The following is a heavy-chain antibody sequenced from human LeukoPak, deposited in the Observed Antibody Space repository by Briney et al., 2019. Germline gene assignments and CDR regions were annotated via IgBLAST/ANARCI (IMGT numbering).Heavy chain of an antibody. J-gene: IGHJ4*02. CDR2: IFYSGST. CDR1: GGSISSSSYY. Sequence: SETLSLTCTVSGGSISSSSYYWGWIRQPPGKGLEWIGNIFYSGSTYYNPSLKSRVTISVDTSKNQFSLKLSSVTAADTAVYYCARVRGAAGTHRHLDFDYWGQGTLVTVSS. D-gene: IGHD6-13*01. V-gene: IGHV4-39*07. CDR3: ARVRGAAGTHRHLDFDY.